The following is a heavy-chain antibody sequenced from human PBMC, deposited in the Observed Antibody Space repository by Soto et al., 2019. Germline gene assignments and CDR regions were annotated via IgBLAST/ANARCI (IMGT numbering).Heavy chain of an antibody. CDR3: TTPYPTLS. V-gene: IGHV3-23*01. J-gene: IGHJ5*02. CDR2: IRASVGTT. CDR1: GFNFSSYA. Sequence: GGSLRLSCAASGFNFSSYAMIWVRQAPGKGLEWVSAIRASVGTTYYADSVKGRFTISRDNSKNTLYLQMNSLRAEDTAVYYCTTPYPTLSWGQGTLVTVSS.